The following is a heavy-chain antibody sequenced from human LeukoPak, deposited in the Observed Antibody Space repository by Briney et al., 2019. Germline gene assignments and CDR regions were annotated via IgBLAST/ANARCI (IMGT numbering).Heavy chain of an antibody. D-gene: IGHD1-1*01. CDR1: GYTFTGYY. Sequence: GASVKVSCKASGYTFTGYYMHWVRQAPGQGLERMGRINPNSGGTNYAQKFQGRVTMTRDTSISTAYIELSVLRSDNTALYYCAREGDWNDFGYWGQGTLVTFSS. CDR3: AREGDWNDFGY. V-gene: IGHV1-2*06. J-gene: IGHJ4*02. CDR2: INPNSGGT.